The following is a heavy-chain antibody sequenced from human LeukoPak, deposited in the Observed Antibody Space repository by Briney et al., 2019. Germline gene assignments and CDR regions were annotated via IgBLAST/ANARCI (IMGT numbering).Heavy chain of an antibody. D-gene: IGHD6-13*01. CDR2: ISGNNGDT. Sequence: ASVKVSCKASGYTFTDSGISWVRQAPGQGLEWTGWISGNNGDTNYAQNLQGRVTLTIDTSTSTAYMELRSLRSDDTAVYYCAALQQLTTSDYWGQGTLVTVSS. CDR3: AALQQLTTSDY. V-gene: IGHV1-18*01. J-gene: IGHJ4*02. CDR1: GYTFTDSG.